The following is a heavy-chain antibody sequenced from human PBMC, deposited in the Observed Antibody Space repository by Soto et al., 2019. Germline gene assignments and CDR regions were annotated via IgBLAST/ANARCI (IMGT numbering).Heavy chain of an antibody. CDR3: ARRSRLHYPGYCDC. J-gene: IGHJ4*02. CDR1: GGSISRGDSY. V-gene: IGHV4-31*03. D-gene: IGHD6-6*01. Sequence: SETLSLTCTVSGGSISRGDSYWSWIRQHPGGGLEWIGYIYSSGSTSYNPSLRSRVAISVDTSDNQFSLNLNSVTAADTAVYYCARRSRLHYPGYCDCWGRGLLVTVSS. CDR2: IYSSGST.